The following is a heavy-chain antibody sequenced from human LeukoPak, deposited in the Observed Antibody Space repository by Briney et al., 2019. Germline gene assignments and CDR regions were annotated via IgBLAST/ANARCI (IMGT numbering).Heavy chain of an antibody. CDR3: ARSGDYYGSGDNAFDI. CDR2: IIPIFGTA. D-gene: IGHD3-10*01. V-gene: IGHV1-69*13. CDR1: GGTFSSYA. Sequence: SVKVSCKASGGTFSSYAISWVRQAPGQGLEWMGGIIPIFGTANYAQKFQGRVTITADESTSTAYMELSSLRSEDTAVYYCARSGDYYGSGDNAFDIWGQGTMVTVSS. J-gene: IGHJ3*02.